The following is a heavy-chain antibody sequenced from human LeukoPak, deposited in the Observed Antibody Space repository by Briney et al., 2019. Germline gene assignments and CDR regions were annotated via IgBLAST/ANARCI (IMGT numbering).Heavy chain of an antibody. J-gene: IGHJ4*02. V-gene: IGHV4-39*01. CDR3: TRSGTMVVMRPMYY. CDR2: IYYSGST. CDR1: GGSITSSTFH. Sequence: SETLSLTCTVSGGSITSSTFHWGWIRQPPGKGLEWIGSIYYSGSTYYNPSLKSRVTISVDTSKNQFSLKLSSVTAADTAVYYCTRSGTMVVMRPMYYWGQGTLVTVSS. D-gene: IGHD4-23*01.